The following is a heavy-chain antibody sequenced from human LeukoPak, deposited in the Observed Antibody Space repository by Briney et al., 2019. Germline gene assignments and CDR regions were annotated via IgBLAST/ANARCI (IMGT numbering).Heavy chain of an antibody. Sequence: SETLSLTCTVSGGSMSSYYWTWIRQPPGKELEWIGYIYYTGNTNYNPSRTSRVTISADTSKNQFSLKLNSVTAADTAVYYCARRARATVRGDYFDYWGQGTLVTVSS. V-gene: IGHV4-59*08. CDR3: ARRARATVRGDYFDY. J-gene: IGHJ4*02. CDR2: IYYTGNT. CDR1: GGSMSSYY. D-gene: IGHD3-10*01.